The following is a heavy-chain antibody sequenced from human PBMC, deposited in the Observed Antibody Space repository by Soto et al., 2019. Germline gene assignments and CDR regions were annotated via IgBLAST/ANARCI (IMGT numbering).Heavy chain of an antibody. V-gene: IGHV3-33*01. CDR2: IWYDGSNK. CDR1: GFTFSSYG. CDR3: ARDHCSSTSCYKGSGYYYGMDV. D-gene: IGHD2-2*02. J-gene: IGHJ6*02. Sequence: GSLRLSCAASGFTFSSYGMHWVRQAPGKGLEWVAVIWYDGSNKYYADSVKGRFTISRDNSKNTLYLQMNSLRAEDTAVYYCARDHCSSTSCYKGSGYYYGMDVWGQGXTVTVSS.